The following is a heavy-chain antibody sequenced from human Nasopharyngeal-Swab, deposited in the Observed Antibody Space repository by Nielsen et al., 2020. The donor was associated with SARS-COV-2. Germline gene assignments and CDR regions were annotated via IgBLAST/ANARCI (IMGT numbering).Heavy chain of an antibody. D-gene: IGHD2-21*02. V-gene: IGHV1-2*04. CDR2: INPNSGGT. CDR3: ARSHIVVVTDAFDI. J-gene: IGHJ3*02. Sequence: ASVQVSCQASVYTFTGYYMHWLRQAPAQGRAWMGWINPNSGGTNHAQKFQGSVTMNRDTSISTAYMELSRLRADDTAVYYCARSHIVVVTDAFDIWGQGTMVTVSS. CDR1: VYTFTGYY.